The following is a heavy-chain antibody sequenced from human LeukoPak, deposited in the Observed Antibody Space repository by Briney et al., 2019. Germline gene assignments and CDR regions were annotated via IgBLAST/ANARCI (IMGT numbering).Heavy chain of an antibody. CDR2: IYSDNT. CDR3: ARDGIGGNSGFDY. J-gene: IGHJ4*02. Sequence: GGSLRLSCAASGFTFSSYAMSWVRQAPGKGLEWVSFIYSDNTHYSDSVKGRFTISRDNSKNTLYLQMNSLRAEDTAVYYCARDGIGGNSGFDYWGQGTLVTVSS. V-gene: IGHV3-66*03. D-gene: IGHD4-23*01. CDR1: GFTFSSYA.